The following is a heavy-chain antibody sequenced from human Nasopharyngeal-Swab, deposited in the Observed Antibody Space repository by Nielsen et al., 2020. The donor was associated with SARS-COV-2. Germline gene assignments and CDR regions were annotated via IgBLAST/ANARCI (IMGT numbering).Heavy chain of an antibody. CDR2: INTNTGNP. V-gene: IGHV7-4-1*02. CDR3: ARDEKSQGIFGVVISGQWWFDP. J-gene: IGHJ5*02. CDR1: GYTFTSYA. D-gene: IGHD3-3*01. Sequence: ASVKVSCKASGYTFTSYAMYWVRQAPGQGLEWMGWINTNTGNPTYAQGFTGRFVFSLDTSVSTAYLQISSLKAEDTAVYYCARDEKSQGIFGVVISGQWWFDPWGQGTLVTVSS.